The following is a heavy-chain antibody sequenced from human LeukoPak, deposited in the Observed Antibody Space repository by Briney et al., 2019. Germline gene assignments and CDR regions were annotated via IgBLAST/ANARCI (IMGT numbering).Heavy chain of an antibody. CDR2: IYYTGST. CDR1: GGGIRSYY. J-gene: IGHJ6*02. V-gene: IGHV4-59*01. CDR3: ARDLGLRQTRYGMDV. D-gene: IGHD1-7*01. Sequence: TASETLSLTCTVSGGGIRSYYWTWIRQPPGKGLEWIGHIYYTGSTNYNPSLKGRVSISLDTSKNQFSLKLSSVTAADTAVYYCARDLGLRQTRYGMDVWGQGTTVTVSS.